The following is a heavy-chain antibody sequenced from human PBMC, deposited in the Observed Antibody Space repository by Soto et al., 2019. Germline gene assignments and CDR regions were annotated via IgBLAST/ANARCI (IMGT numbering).Heavy chain of an antibody. Sequence: SETLSLTCAVYGASLSDNYCNWLRQPPGKGLEWIGEINHSGNTNYNPSLRSRVTISIDTSKNQLSLKVGSVTAADTAVYYCASSSLYGMDVCGQGTTVTVSS. CDR2: INHSGNT. CDR3: ASSSLYGMDV. V-gene: IGHV4-34*01. J-gene: IGHJ6*02. CDR1: GASLSDNY.